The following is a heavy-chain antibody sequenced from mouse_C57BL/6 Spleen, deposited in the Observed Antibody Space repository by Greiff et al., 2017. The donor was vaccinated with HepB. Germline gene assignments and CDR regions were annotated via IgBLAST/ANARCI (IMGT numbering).Heavy chain of an antibody. CDR2: IHPNSGST. D-gene: IGHD2-4*01. J-gene: IGHJ4*01. CDR1: GYTFTSYW. V-gene: IGHV1-64*01. Sequence: QVQLQQPGAELVKPGASVKLSCKASGYTFTSYWMHWVKQRPGQGLEWIGMIHPNSGSTNYNEKFKSKATLTVDKSSSTADMQLSSLTSEDSAVYYCAGEDYYYDDGRYYAMDYWGQGTSVTVSS. CDR3: AGEDYYYDDGRYYAMDY.